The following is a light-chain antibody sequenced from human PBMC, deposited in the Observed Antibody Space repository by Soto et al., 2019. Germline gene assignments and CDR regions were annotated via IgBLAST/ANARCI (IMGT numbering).Light chain of an antibody. CDR3: QHTYSSLPWT. Sequence: DIQMTQSPSSLSASVGDRVTITCRASLTVSSYLNWYQQKPGKAPNLLIYAASSLQHGVPSRCIGSGSGTDFTLTIRSLQTEDSETYYCQHTYSSLPWTFGQGTKVEIK. V-gene: IGKV1-39*01. J-gene: IGKJ1*01. CDR1: LTVSSY. CDR2: AAS.